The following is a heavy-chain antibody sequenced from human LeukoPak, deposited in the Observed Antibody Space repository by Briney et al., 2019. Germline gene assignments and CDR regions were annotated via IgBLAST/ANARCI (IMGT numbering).Heavy chain of an antibody. Sequence: GGSLRLSCAASGLTFSSYGMHWVRQAPGKGLEWVAFIRYDGSNKYYADSVKGRFTISRDNSKNTLYLQMNSLRAEDTAVYYCAKDRDYGDYYFDYWGQGTLVTVSS. CDR1: GLTFSSYG. J-gene: IGHJ4*02. CDR2: IRYDGSNK. CDR3: AKDRDYGDYYFDY. D-gene: IGHD4-17*01. V-gene: IGHV3-30*02.